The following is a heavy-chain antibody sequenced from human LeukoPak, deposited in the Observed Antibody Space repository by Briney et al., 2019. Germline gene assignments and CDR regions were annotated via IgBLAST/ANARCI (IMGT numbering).Heavy chain of an antibody. D-gene: IGHD2-2*01. CDR2: ITSAGGYT. CDR1: GFTFSDYS. V-gene: IGHV3-21*01. CDR3: ATSGGFVLPNAITGNWYMDV. Sequence: GGSLRLSCGASGFTFSDYSMNWVRQAPGKGLAWVASITSAGGYTYYADSVRGRFTISRDNAQNSLFLQMNSLRAEDTAVYFCATSGGFVLPNAITGNWYMDVWGRGTSVTVSS. J-gene: IGHJ6*03.